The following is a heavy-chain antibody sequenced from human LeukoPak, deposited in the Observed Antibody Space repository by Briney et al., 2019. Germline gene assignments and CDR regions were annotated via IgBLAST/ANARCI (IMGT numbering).Heavy chain of an antibody. D-gene: IGHD4-17*01. J-gene: IGHJ3*02. Sequence: GGSLRLSCAASGFTFDDYAMHWVRHAPGKGLEWVSGISWNSGSIGYADSVKGRFTISRDNAKNSLYLQMNSLRAEDTALYYCAKDYSSATTVTTPDAFDIWGQGTMVTVSS. CDR1: GFTFDDYA. V-gene: IGHV3-9*01. CDR3: AKDYSSATTVTTPDAFDI. CDR2: ISWNSGSI.